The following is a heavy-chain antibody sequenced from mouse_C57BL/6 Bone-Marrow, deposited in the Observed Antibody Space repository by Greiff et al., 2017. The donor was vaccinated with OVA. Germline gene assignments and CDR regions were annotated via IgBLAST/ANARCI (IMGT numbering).Heavy chain of an antibody. J-gene: IGHJ2*01. D-gene: IGHD1-1*01. CDR2: IDPSDSYT. CDR1: GYTFTSYW. V-gene: IGHV1-50*01. CDR3: AITTIVAPYYFDY. Sequence: VKLMESGAELVKPGASVKLSCKASGYTFTSYWMQWVKQRPGQGLEWIGEIDPSDSYTNYNQKFKGKATLTVDTSSSTAYMQLSSLTSEDSAVYYCAITTIVAPYYFDYWGQGTTLTVSS.